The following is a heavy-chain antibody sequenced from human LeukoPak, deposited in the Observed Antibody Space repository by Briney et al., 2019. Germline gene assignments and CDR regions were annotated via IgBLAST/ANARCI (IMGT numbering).Heavy chain of an antibody. CDR2: INHSGST. V-gene: IGHV4-34*01. CDR1: GGSLSGYY. Sequence: SETLSLTCAVYGGSLSGYYWSWIRQPPGKGLEWIGEINHSGSTNYNPSLKSRVTISVDTSKNQFSLKLSSVTAADTAVYYCARGRKVRTVRFDYWSQGTLVTVSS. CDR3: ARGRKVRTVRFDY. J-gene: IGHJ4*02. D-gene: IGHD1-14*01.